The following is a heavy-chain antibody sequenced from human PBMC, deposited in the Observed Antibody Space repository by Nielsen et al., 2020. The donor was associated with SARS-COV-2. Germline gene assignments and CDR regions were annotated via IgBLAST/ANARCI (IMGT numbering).Heavy chain of an antibody. CDR1: GVNFIDYW. V-gene: IGHV5-51*01. J-gene: IGHJ5*02. CDR3: ARRYFSDSLFVP. CDR2: LHLADSSI. Sequence: GESLKISCRDSGVNFIDYWIGWVRQVPGKGLEWMGILHLADSSIIYSPSFQGQVTISVDKSINTVFLQWSSLKASDTAIYFCARRYFSDSLFVPWGQGTLVTVSS. D-gene: IGHD3-9*01.